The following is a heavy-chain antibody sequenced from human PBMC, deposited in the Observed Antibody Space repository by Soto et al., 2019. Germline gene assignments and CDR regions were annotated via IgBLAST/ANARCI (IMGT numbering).Heavy chain of an antibody. CDR1: GYTFSTYD. CDR2: VNPNTDNT. Sequence: QVQLVQYGAEVRKPGASVKVSCKASGYTFSTYDVNWVRQATGQGLEWMGWVNPNTDNTGIAQKFQGRVTMTSNTSITTAYMELSSLTSDDTAVYYCATFGGGGFDYWGQGSPVTVSS. J-gene: IGHJ4*02. V-gene: IGHV1-8*01. CDR3: ATFGGGGFDY. D-gene: IGHD3-16*01.